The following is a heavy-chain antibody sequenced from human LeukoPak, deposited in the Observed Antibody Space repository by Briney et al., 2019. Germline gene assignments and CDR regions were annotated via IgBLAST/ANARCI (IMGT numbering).Heavy chain of an antibody. CDR1: GGSISSRPYD. Sequence: PSETLPLTCTVSGGSISSRPYDWGWIRQPPGKGLEYIGSISYSGSTYYNSSLRSRVTISVDTSSNQFSLKLSSVTAADTAVYYCARHLSQGDGTKRGFYYWGQGTLVTVSS. V-gene: IGHV4-39*01. CDR2: ISYSGST. J-gene: IGHJ4*02. CDR3: ARHLSQGDGTKRGFYY. D-gene: IGHD5-24*01.